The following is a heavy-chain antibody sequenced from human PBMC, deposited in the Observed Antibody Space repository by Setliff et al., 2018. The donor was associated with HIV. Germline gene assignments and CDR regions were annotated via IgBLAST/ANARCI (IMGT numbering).Heavy chain of an antibody. CDR1: GGSISSGSYY. V-gene: IGHV4-61*02. D-gene: IGHD3-16*02. CDR3: ARGSDYIWGNYRFPFDY. CDR2: IYTSGST. Sequence: SETLSLTCTVSGGSISSGSYYWSWIRQPAGKGLEWIGRIYTSGSTNYNPSLKSRVTISVDTSKNQFSLKVSSVTAADTALYYCARGSDYIWGNYRFPFDYWGQGTLVTVSS. J-gene: IGHJ4*02.